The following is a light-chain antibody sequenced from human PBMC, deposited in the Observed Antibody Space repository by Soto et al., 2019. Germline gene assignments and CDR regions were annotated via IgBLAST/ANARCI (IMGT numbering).Light chain of an antibody. J-gene: IGKJ4*01. V-gene: IGKV3D-15*01. CDR2: DIS. Sequence: IVMTQSPATLSVTPGERATLSCRASQSVSSNLAWYQQKPGQAPSLLIYDISARATGIPTRFSGSGSGTEFTLTISSLQSEDFAVYYCQQYNDWPLTFGGGTKVDI. CDR3: QQYNDWPLT. CDR1: QSVSSN.